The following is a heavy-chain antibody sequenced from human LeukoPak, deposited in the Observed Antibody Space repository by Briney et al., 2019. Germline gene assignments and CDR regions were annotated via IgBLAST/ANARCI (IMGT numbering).Heavy chain of an antibody. D-gene: IGHD4-23*01. CDR1: GGTFSSYA. Sequence: ASVKVSCKAPGGTFSSYAISWVRQAPGQGLEWMGGIIPIFGTANYAQKFQGRVTITADESTSTAYMELSSLRSEDTAVYYCARDRARRGVVIEWFDPWGQGTLVTVSS. J-gene: IGHJ5*02. V-gene: IGHV1-69*01. CDR2: IIPIFGTA. CDR3: ARDRARRGVVIEWFDP.